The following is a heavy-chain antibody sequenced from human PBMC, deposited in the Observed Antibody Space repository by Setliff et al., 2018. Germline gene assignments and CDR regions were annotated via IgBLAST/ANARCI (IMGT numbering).Heavy chain of an antibody. D-gene: IGHD2-15*01. CDR3: ALSSLSLCSGGNCPNAFDV. CDR1: GYMFRSYG. V-gene: IGHV1-18*04. CDR2: ISAYNDNT. Sequence: ASVKVSCKASGYMFRSYGINWMRQAPGQGFEWMGWISAYNDNTKSSQRLQGRVTMTTDTSTNTAYMELRSLRSDDTAMYFCALSSLSLCSGGNCPNAFDVWGQGTMVTVSS. J-gene: IGHJ3*01.